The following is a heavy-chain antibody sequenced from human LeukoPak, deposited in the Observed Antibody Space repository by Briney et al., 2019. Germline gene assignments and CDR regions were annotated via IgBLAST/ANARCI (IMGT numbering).Heavy chain of an antibody. V-gene: IGHV3-11*04. CDR1: GFTFSDYY. J-gene: IGHJ6*03. Sequence: GGSLRLSCAASGFTFSDYYMTWIRQAPGKGLEWVSYISSGSTKYYADSVKGRFTISRDNAKNSLYLQMNSLRAEDTAVYYCARIWGYYYMDVWGKGTTVTVSS. CDR3: ARIWGYYYMDV. D-gene: IGHD3-16*01. CDR2: ISSGSTK.